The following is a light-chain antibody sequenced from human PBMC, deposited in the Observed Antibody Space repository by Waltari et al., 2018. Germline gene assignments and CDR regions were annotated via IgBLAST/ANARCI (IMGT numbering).Light chain of an antibody. CDR2: TVS. CDR3: SSYAGSSNGV. V-gene: IGLV2-23*02. J-gene: IGLJ2*01. Sequence: WYQHRPGKSSNLRVYTVSKRPSGVSDRFSVSKSGDIASLTISGLQLEDETEYFCSSYAGSSNGVFGGWTKVTVL.